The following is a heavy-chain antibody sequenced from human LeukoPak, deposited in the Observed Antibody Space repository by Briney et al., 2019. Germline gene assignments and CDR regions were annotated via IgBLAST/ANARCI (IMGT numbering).Heavy chain of an antibody. CDR3: AKDLEVAGSAEYFQH. D-gene: IGHD6-19*01. CDR1: GFTFSAYW. J-gene: IGHJ1*01. V-gene: IGHV3-7*01. Sequence: GSLRLSCATSGFTFSAYWMSWVRQAPGKGLEWVANIKQDGSEKYYVDSVKGRFTISRDNAKNSLYLQMNSLRAEDTAVYYCAKDLEVAGSAEYFQHWGQGTLVTVSS. CDR2: IKQDGSEK.